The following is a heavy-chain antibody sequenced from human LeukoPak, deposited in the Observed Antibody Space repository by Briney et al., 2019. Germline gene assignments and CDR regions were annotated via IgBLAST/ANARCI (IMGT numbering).Heavy chain of an antibody. CDR1: GGSISSYY. D-gene: IGHD3-16*02. J-gene: IGHJ4*02. Sequence: PSETLSLTCTVSGGSISSYYWSWLRQPPGKGLEWIGYIYYSGSTNYNPSLKSRVTISVDTSKNQFSLKLSSVTAADTAVYYCARGGGVIADPFDYWGQGTLVTVSS. CDR2: IYYSGST. V-gene: IGHV4-59*01. CDR3: ARGGGVIADPFDY.